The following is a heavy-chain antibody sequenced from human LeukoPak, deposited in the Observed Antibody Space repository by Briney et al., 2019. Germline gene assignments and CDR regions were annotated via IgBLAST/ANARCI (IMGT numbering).Heavy chain of an antibody. Sequence: GGSLRLSCAASGFTVSSNYMSWVRQAPGKGLEWVSAISGSGGSTYYADSVKGRFTISRDNSKNTLYLQMNSLRAEDTAVYYCAKVGSTVLFDPWGQGTLVTVSS. CDR2: ISGSGGST. CDR3: AKVGSTVLFDP. V-gene: IGHV3-23*01. J-gene: IGHJ5*02. CDR1: GFTVSSNY. D-gene: IGHD4-17*01.